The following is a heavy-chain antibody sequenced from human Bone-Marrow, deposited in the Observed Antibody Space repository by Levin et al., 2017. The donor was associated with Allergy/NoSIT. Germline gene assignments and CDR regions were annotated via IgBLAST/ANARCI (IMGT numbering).Heavy chain of an antibody. J-gene: IGHJ4*02. D-gene: IGHD6-13*01. Sequence: GASVKVSCKASGYTFTSYGVSWVRQAPGQGLEWMGWINTYNGNTNYAQKLQGRVTMTTDTSTSTAYMELRSLRADDTAVYYCARQVAAAGYYFDYWGQGTLVTVSS. CDR3: ARQVAAAGYYFDY. V-gene: IGHV1-18*01. CDR1: GYTFTSYG. CDR2: INTYNGNT.